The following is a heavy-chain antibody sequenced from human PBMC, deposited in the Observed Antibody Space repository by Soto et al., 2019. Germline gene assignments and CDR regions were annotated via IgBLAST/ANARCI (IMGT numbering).Heavy chain of an antibody. CDR1: GFTFSDHY. V-gene: IGHV3-72*01. Sequence: PGGSLRLSCAASGFTFSDHYMDWVRQAPGKGLEWVGRTRNKANSYTTEYAASVKGRFTISRDDSKNSLYLQMNSLKTEDTAVYYCALSFYYYDSSGFRFFDYWGQGTLVTVSS. CDR2: TRNKANSYTT. D-gene: IGHD3-22*01. J-gene: IGHJ4*02. CDR3: ALSFYYYDSSGFRFFDY.